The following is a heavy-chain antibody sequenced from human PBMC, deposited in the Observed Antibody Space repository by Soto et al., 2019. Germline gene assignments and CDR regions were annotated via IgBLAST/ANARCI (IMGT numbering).Heavy chain of an antibody. D-gene: IGHD6-13*01. CDR1: GGTFSSYT. Sequence: SVKVSFKASGGTFSSYTISWVRQAPGQGLEWMGRIIPILGIANYAQKFQGRVTITADKSTSTAYMELSSLRSEDTAVYYCARGGIAASHAFDIWGQGTMVTVSS. V-gene: IGHV1-69*02. CDR3: ARGGIAASHAFDI. CDR2: IIPILGIA. J-gene: IGHJ3*02.